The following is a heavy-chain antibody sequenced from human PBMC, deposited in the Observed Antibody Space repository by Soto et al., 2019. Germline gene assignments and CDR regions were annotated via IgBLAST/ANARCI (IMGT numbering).Heavy chain of an antibody. CDR1: GYTLTELS. CDR3: ARDRHSNSYYFDY. Sequence: GASVKVSCKVSGYTLTELSMHWVRQAPGKGLEWMGSFDPKDGKTSYAQKFQGRVTMTRDTSTSTVYMELSSLRSEDTAVYYCARDRHSNSYYFDYWGQGTLVTVSS. V-gene: IGHV1-24*01. D-gene: IGHD4-4*01. J-gene: IGHJ4*02. CDR2: FDPKDGKT.